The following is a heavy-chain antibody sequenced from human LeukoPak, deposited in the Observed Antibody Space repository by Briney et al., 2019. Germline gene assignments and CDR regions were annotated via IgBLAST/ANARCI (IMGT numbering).Heavy chain of an antibody. J-gene: IGHJ4*02. D-gene: IGHD6-25*01. CDR1: GGSINSYGYY. Sequence: PSETLSLTCSVSGGSINSYGYYWAWIRQPPGKRPEWIGSIFYSGSTHYNPSLQSRITISADTSKGQFSLKLSSVTAADTAVYYCARSSGTGTFSYWGQGTLVTVSS. CDR3: ARSSGTGTFSY. V-gene: IGHV4-39*01. CDR2: IFYSGST.